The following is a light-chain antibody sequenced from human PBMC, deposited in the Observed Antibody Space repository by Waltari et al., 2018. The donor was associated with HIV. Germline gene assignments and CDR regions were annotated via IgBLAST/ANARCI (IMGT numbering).Light chain of an antibody. CDR3: QQYYSTPRT. CDR2: WAS. J-gene: IGKJ1*01. V-gene: IGKV4-1*01. Sequence: DIVMTQSPDSLAVSLAERAPIKCKSTQNVLYSSNNKNYLAWYQQKPGQSPKLLIYWASTRESGVPDRFSGSGSGTDFTLTINSLQAEDVAVYYCQQYYSTPRTFGQGTKVEIK. CDR1: QNVLYSSNNKNY.